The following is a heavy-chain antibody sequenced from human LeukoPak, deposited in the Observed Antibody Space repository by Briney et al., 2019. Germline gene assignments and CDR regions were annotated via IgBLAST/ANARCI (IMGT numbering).Heavy chain of an antibody. D-gene: IGHD1-26*01. Sequence: GGCLRLTCVDSGFTFSSHWMSWVRQAPGKGLEWVANINQGEGEKYYVDSVKGRFTISRDNAKKSLFLQMNSLRAEDTAVYYCARGRFIAGTTAYYFDYWGQGTLVTVSS. CDR3: ARGRFIAGTTAYYFDY. CDR2: INQGEGEK. CDR1: GFTFSSHW. V-gene: IGHV3-7*03. J-gene: IGHJ4*02.